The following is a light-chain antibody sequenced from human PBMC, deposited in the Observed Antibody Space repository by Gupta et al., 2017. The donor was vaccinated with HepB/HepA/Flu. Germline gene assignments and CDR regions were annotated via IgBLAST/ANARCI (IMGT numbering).Light chain of an antibody. Sequence: EIVLTQSPGTLSLSPGERATLSCRASQSISSSSLGWYQQKPGQAPRLLIHVASSRANGTPDRFSGSGSGTDLTLTSSRREPEDFAVYYWQHDGRCKTFGQGTRLEMK. CDR1: QSISSSS. CDR3: QHDGRCKT. CDR2: VAS. V-gene: IGKV3-20*01. J-gene: IGKJ1*01.